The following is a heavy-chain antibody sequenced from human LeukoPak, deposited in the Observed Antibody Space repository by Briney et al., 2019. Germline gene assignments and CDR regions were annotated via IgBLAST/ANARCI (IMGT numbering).Heavy chain of an antibody. D-gene: IGHD1-26*01. V-gene: IGHV2-5*01. CDR1: GFSLSTSGVG. CDR2: IYWNDDK. Sequence: ESGPTLVNPTQTLTLTCTFSGFSLSTSGVGVGWIRQPPGKALEWLALIYWNDDKRYSPSLKSRLTITKDPSKNQVVLTMTNMDPVDTATYYCAHRSQVLVGATALYYFDYWGQGTLVTVSS. J-gene: IGHJ4*02. CDR3: AHRSQVLVGATALYYFDY.